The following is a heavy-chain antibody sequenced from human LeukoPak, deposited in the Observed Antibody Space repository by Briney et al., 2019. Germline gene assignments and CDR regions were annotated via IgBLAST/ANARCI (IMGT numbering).Heavy chain of an antibody. CDR3: ARVGSGWPSHGMGV. J-gene: IGHJ6*02. V-gene: IGHV1-69*13. CDR2: IIPIFGTA. Sequence: SVKVSCKASGGTFSSYAISWVRQAPGQGLEWMGGIIPIFGTANYAQKFQGRVTITADESTSTAYMELSSLRSEDTAVYYCARVGSGWPSHGMGVWGQGTTVTVSS. CDR1: GGTFSSYA. D-gene: IGHD6-19*01.